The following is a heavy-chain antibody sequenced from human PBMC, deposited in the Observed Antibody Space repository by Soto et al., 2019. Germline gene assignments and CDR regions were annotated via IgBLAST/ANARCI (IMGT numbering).Heavy chain of an antibody. D-gene: IGHD2-15*01. CDR1: GFTFSSYG. Sequence: GGSLRLSCAASGFTFSSYGMHWVRQAPGKGLEWVAVIWYDGSNKYYADSVKGRFTISRDNSKNTLYLQMNSLRAEDTAVYYCARDRYSGGSCYRMVNYYYYYMDVWGKGTTVTVSS. CDR3: ARDRYSGGSCYRMVNYYYYYMDV. V-gene: IGHV3-33*01. J-gene: IGHJ6*03. CDR2: IWYDGSNK.